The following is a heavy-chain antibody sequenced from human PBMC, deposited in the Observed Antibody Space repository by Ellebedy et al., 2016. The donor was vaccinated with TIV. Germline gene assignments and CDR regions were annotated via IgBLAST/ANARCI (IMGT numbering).Heavy chain of an antibody. CDR2: ITTTGTYI. CDR1: GFTFSDYT. V-gene: IGHV3-21*01. D-gene: IGHD1-20*01. Sequence: GESLKISCAASGFTFSDYTMNWVRQPPGKGLGWVSSITTTGTYIDYADSVKGRFTISRDNAKNSLYLKMNSLRAEDTAIYYCATDEAGYNWNPRGRMDVWGQGTTVTVSS. CDR3: ATDEAGYNWNPRGRMDV. J-gene: IGHJ6*02.